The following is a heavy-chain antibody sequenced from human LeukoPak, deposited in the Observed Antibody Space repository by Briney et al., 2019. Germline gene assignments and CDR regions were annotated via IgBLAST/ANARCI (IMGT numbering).Heavy chain of an antibody. CDR3: ARDLSYGSGSLPPYYYYYGMDV. CDR2: IYHSGST. D-gene: IGHD3-10*01. Sequence: KPSETLSLTCAVSGGSISSSNWWSWVRQPPGKGLEWIGEIYHSGSTNYNPSLKSRDTISVDKSKNQFSLKLSSVTAADTAVYYCARDLSYGSGSLPPYYYYYGMDVWGQGTTVTVSS. J-gene: IGHJ6*02. CDR1: GGSISSSNW. V-gene: IGHV4-4*02.